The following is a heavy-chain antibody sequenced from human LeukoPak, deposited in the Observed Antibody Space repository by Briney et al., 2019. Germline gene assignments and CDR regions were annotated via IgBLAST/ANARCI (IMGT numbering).Heavy chain of an antibody. CDR2: IRYDGSNK. J-gene: IGHJ4*02. V-gene: IGHV3-30*02. CDR1: GFTFSSYG. Sequence: PGGSLRLSCAASGFTFSSYGMHWVRQAPGKGLEWVAFIRYDGSNKYYANSVKGRFTISRDNSRNTLYLQMNSLRAEDTAVYYCAKSPQSSQLPHSSWGQGTLVTVSS. D-gene: IGHD2-2*01. CDR3: AKSPQSSQLPHSS.